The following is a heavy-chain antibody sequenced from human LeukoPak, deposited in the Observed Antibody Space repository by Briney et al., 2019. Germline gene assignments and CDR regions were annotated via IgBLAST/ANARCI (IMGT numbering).Heavy chain of an antibody. CDR3: ARVFGSSSPWFDP. CDR2: INPNSGGT. J-gene: IGHJ5*02. CDR1: GYTFTGYY. V-gene: IGHV1-2*02. D-gene: IGHD6-6*01. Sequence: ASVKVSCKASGYTFTGYYMHWVRQAPGQGLEWMGWINPNSGGTNYAQKFQGRVTMTRDTSISTAYMELSRLRSDDTAVYYCARVFGSSSPWFDPWGQGTLVTVSS.